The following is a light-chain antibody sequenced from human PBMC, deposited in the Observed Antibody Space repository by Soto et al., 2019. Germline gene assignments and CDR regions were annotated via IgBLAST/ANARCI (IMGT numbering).Light chain of an antibody. J-gene: IGLJ1*01. CDR3: CSYWGRDTLYL. CDR2: DVS. V-gene: IGLV2-11*01. Sequence: QSVLTQPRSVSGSPGQSVTISCTGTSTDVGGYNYVSWYQQHPGKVPKLMLYDVSKRPSGVPDRFSGSKSGNTASLTISGPQAGDEVVYYCCSYWGRDTLYLFGVGTKVTFI. CDR1: STDVGGYNY.